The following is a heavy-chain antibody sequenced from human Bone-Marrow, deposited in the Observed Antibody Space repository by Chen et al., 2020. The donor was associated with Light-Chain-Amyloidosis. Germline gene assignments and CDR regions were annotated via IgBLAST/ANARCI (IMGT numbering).Heavy chain of an antibody. CDR2: ISSSGSTI. V-gene: IGHV3-48*03. J-gene: IGHJ4*02. Sequence: EVKRGEGGGGLVQPGGSLRLSCAASGFTFSSYEMNWVRQAPGKGLEWVSYISSSGSTIYYADSVKGRFTISRDNAKNSLYLQMNILRAEDTAVYYCARGPIAAAFVGYFDYWGQGTLVTVSS. D-gene: IGHD6-13*01. CDR1: GFTFSSYE. CDR3: ARGPIAAAFVGYFDY.